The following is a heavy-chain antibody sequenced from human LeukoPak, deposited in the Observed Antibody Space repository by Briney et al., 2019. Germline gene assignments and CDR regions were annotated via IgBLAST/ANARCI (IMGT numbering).Heavy chain of an antibody. V-gene: IGHV4-39*01. CDR2: IYYSGST. Sequence: SETLSLTCTVSGGSISSSSYYWGWIRQPPGKGLEWIGSIYYSGSTYYNPSLKSRVTISVDTSKNQFSLKLSSVTAADTAVYYCARQPIEEQPPEYWGQGTLVTVSS. D-gene: IGHD6-13*01. CDR1: GGSISSSSYY. CDR3: ARQPIEEQPPEY. J-gene: IGHJ4*02.